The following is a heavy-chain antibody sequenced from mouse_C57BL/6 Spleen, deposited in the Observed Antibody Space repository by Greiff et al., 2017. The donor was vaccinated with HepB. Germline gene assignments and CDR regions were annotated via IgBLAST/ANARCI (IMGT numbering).Heavy chain of an antibody. CDR2: ISDGGSYT. D-gene: IGHD4-1*01. J-gene: IGHJ2*01. CDR3: ARERKTGPFDY. CDR1: GFTFSSYA. V-gene: IGHV5-4*01. Sequence: EVKLVESGGGLVKPGGSLKLSCAASGFTFSSYAMSWVRQTPEKRLEWVATISDGGSYTYYPDNVKGRFTISRDNAKNNLYLQMSHLKSEDTAMYYCARERKTGPFDYWGQGTTLTVSS.